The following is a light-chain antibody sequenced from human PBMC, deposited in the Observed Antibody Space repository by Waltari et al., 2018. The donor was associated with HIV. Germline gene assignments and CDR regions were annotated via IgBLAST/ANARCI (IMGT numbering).Light chain of an antibody. J-gene: IGLJ2*01. CDR1: LLGKKY. CDR2: KDS. V-gene: IGLV3-27*01. CDR3: YSAADNNISF. Sequence: SFELTQPSSVSVSPGQTARITYSGDLLGKKYARWFQQKPGQAPLLVIYKDSERPSGIPERFSGSNSGTTVTLTISGAQVEDEADYYCYSAADNNISFFGGGTKLTVL.